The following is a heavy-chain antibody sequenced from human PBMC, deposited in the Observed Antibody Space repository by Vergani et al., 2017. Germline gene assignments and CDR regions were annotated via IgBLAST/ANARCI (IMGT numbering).Heavy chain of an antibody. CDR3: ARGVRESSGNTNFDY. CDR1: GYTFTGYY. Sequence: QVQLLQSGAEVKKPGASVKVSCKASGYTFTGYYLHLMRQAPGQGLEWMGWIDPNNGDTKYAQKFQGRVTMTRDTSISTAYMELSRLRSDDTAVYYCARGVRESSGNTNFDYWGQGTLVTVSS. J-gene: IGHJ4*02. D-gene: IGHD4-23*01. CDR2: IDPNNGDT. V-gene: IGHV1-2*02.